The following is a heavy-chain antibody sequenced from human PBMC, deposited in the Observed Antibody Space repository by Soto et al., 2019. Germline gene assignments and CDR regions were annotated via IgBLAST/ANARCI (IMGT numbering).Heavy chain of an antibody. CDR3: ARSRACCSPIRYYFGMDV. Sequence: ASVKVSCKASGYTFTSYNINWVRQAPGQGLEWMGWITTYNGDANYAQKSQGRVTMTADTSTSTAYMELRSLRSDDTAVYYCARSRACCSPIRYYFGMDVWGQGTTVTVSS. J-gene: IGHJ6*02. D-gene: IGHD2-21*01. CDR1: GYTFTSYN. V-gene: IGHV1-18*01. CDR2: ITTYNGDA.